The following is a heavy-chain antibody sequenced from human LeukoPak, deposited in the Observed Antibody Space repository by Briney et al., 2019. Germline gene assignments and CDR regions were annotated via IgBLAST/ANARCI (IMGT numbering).Heavy chain of an antibody. D-gene: IGHD2-15*01. CDR3: EGEGYCSGGSCYSNDAFDI. J-gene: IGHJ3*02. Sequence: PSETLSLTCAVSGGSISGYYWSWVRQPPGKGLEWMGYIYYSGSTNYNPSPKSRVTISADASKNQFPLQPSSVTAADTAVYYGEGEGYCSGGSCYSNDAFDIWGQGTMVTVSS. CDR2: IYYSGST. V-gene: IGHV4-59*01. CDR1: GGSISGYY.